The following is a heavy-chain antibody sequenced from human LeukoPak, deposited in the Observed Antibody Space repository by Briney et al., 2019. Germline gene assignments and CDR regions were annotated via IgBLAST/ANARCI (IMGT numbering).Heavy chain of an antibody. J-gene: IGHJ6*03. CDR2: IYTSGST. CDR3: ARSYSSSSVLSYYYFYMDV. CDR1: GVSISSDYYS. D-gene: IGHD6-13*01. Sequence: TSETLSLTCTVSGVSISSDYYSWSWIRQPAGKGLEWIGRIYTSGSTNYNPSLKSRVTISVDTSKNHFSLELASVTAADTAVYYCARSYSSSSVLSYYYFYMDVWGKGTTVTVSS. V-gene: IGHV4-61*02.